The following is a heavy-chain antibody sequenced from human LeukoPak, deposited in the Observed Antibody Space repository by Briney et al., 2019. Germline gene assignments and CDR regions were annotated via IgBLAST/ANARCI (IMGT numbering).Heavy chain of an antibody. CDR1: GYTFTGYY. J-gene: IGHJ5*02. CDR2: INPNSGGT. Sequence: ASVKVSCKASGYTFTGYYMHWVRQAPGQGLEWMGWINPNSGGTNYAQKFQGRVTMTRDTSISTAYMELSRLRSDDTAVYYCASFGKFYGSGSASDNWFDPWGQGTLVTVSS. CDR3: ASFGKFYGSGSASDNWFDP. V-gene: IGHV1-2*02. D-gene: IGHD3-10*01.